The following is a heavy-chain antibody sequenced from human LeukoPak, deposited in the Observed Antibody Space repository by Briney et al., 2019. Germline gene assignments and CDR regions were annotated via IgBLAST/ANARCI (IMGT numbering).Heavy chain of an antibody. J-gene: IGHJ4*02. Sequence: GETLRLSCAASGFTFSSHGMNWVRQAPGKGLEWVSGISGSGGNTYYADSVKGRFTISRDNSKNTLYLQMNSLRAEDTAVYYCARDSLMLRGPLVIYYFDFWGQGTLVTVSS. CDR1: GFTFSSHG. V-gene: IGHV3-23*01. D-gene: IGHD3-10*01. CDR3: ARDSLMLRGPLVIYYFDF. CDR2: ISGSGGNT.